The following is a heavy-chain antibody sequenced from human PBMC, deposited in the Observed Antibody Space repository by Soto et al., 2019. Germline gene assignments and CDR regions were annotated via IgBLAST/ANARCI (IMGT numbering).Heavy chain of an antibody. J-gene: IGHJ1*01. V-gene: IGHV4-39*07. D-gene: IGHD4-17*01. CDR1: GGSINSSSYF. CDR3: ARFTVTESY. Sequence: SETLSLTCSVSGGSINSSSYFWGWVRQPPGKGLEWIGSIYYSGSTYYNPSLRSRVTISVDTSKNQFSLKLSSVTAADTAVYYCARFTVTESYWGQGTLVTVSS. CDR2: IYYSGST.